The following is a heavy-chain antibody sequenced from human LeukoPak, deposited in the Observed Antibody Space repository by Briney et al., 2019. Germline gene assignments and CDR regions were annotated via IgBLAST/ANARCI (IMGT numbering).Heavy chain of an antibody. D-gene: IGHD2-2*01. V-gene: IGHV4-59*02. CDR2: VHYGGSP. Sequence: SETLSLTCSVSGGSVTTYYWSWIRQFPGKGLEWIGHVHYGGSPEYNPSLQSRVTISVDTSKNQFSLRLTSVTAADTAVYYCARYSTSWDYWGQGTLVTVSS. CDR1: GGSVTTYY. CDR3: ARYSTSWDY. J-gene: IGHJ4*02.